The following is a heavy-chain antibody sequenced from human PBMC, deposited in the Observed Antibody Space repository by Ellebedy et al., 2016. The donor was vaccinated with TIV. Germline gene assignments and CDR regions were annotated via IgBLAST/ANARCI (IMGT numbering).Heavy chain of an antibody. J-gene: IGHJ5*02. CDR1: GFSFRSYW. D-gene: IGHD4-17*01. CDR3: ARRGSYGDYAVQINSWFDP. Sequence: GESLKISCAASGFSFRSYWMSWVRQAPGKGLEWVANIYQDGSDQYYVDSVKGRFTISRDNANKSLVLQMNSLRVEDTAVYYCARRGSYGDYAVQINSWFDPWGQGTLVTVSS. V-gene: IGHV3-7*01. CDR2: IYQDGSDQ.